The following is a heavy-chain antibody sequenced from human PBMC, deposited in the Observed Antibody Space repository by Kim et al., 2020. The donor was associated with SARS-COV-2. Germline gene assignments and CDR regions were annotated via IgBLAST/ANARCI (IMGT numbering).Heavy chain of an antibody. J-gene: IGHJ3*02. V-gene: IGHV4-59*13. D-gene: IGHD3-22*01. CDR3: ARDGSYYYDSSGSTHAFDI. CDR2: IYYSGST. CDR1: GGSISSYY. Sequence: SETLSLTCTVSGGSISSYYWSWIRQPPGKGLEWIGYIYYSGSTNYNPYLKSRVTISVDTSKNQFSLKLSSVTAADTAVYYCARDGSYYYDSSGSTHAFDIWGQGTMVTVSS.